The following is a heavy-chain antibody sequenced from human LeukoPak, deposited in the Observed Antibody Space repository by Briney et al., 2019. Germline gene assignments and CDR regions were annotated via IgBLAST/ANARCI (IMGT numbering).Heavy chain of an antibody. CDR3: ARAASGSYSI. V-gene: IGHV3-48*04. CDR1: GFTFSNYN. J-gene: IGHJ4*02. Sequence: GGSLRLSCAASGFTFSNYNMNWVRQTPGKGLEWISYISSGSSTIYYVDSVKGRSTISRDNAKNSLYLQMNSLRAEDTAVYYCARAASGSYSIWGQGTLVTVSS. CDR2: ISSGSSTI. D-gene: IGHD1-26*01.